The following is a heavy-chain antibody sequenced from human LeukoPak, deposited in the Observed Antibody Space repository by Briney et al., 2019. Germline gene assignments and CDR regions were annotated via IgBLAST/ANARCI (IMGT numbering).Heavy chain of an antibody. CDR2: ISGSGGST. D-gene: IGHD4-17*01. V-gene: IGHV3-23*01. CDR1: GSIFSSYA. CDR3: ARPYGDYYFDY. J-gene: IGHJ4*02. Sequence: QTGGSLRLSCAASGSIFSSYAMSWVRQAPGKGLEWVSGISGSGGSTYYADSVRGRYTISRDNSKNTLYLQMNSLRAEDSAIYYCARPYGDYYFDYWGQGTLVTVSS.